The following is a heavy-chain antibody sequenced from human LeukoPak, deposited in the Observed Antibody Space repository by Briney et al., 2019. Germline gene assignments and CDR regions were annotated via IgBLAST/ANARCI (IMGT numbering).Heavy chain of an antibody. Sequence: TGGSLRLSCAASGFTFSSYAMSWVRQAPGKGLEWVSAISGSGGSTYYADSVKGRFTISRDNSKNTLYLQMNSLRAEDTAVYYCAKDSRYSGSYYHFDYGGQGTLVTVS. CDR1: GFTFSSYA. J-gene: IGHJ4*02. CDR2: ISGSGGST. CDR3: AKDSRYSGSYYHFDY. D-gene: IGHD1-26*01. V-gene: IGHV3-23*01.